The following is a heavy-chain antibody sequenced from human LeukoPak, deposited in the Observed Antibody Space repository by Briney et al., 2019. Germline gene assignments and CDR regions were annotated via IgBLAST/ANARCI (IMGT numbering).Heavy chain of an antibody. CDR3: ATSSGGFNYFDF. V-gene: IGHV3-74*01. D-gene: IGHD5-24*01. J-gene: IGHJ4*02. CDR2: INSDGSTI. Sequence: PGGSLRLSCGASGFTFSRHWMHWIRQAPGKGLVWVARINSDGSTINYADSVKGRFTISRDNAKNTLYLQMNSLRAEDTAVYYCATSSGGFNYFDFWGQGTLVTVSS. CDR1: GFTFSRHW.